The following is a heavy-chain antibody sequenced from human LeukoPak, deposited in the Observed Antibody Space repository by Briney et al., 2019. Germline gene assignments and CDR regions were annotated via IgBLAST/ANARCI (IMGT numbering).Heavy chain of an antibody. CDR3: ARHIVVVPAAIVY. Sequence: PSETLSLTCTVSGGSISSYYWSWIRQPAGKGLEWIGRIYTSGSTNYNPSLKSRATMSVDTSKNQFSLKLSSATAADTAVYYCARHIVVVPAAIVYWGQGTLGTVSS. J-gene: IGHJ4*02. CDR1: GGSISSYY. D-gene: IGHD2-2*01. CDR2: IYTSGST. V-gene: IGHV4-4*07.